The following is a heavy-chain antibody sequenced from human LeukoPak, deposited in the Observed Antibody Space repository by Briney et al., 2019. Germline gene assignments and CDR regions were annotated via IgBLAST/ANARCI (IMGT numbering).Heavy chain of an antibody. CDR1: GYTFTSYA. J-gene: IGHJ4*02. D-gene: IGHD3-3*01. CDR2: IIPIFGTA. CDR3: ARGGWSGYTRGYFDY. V-gene: IGHV1-69*13. Sequence: SVKGSCRASGYTFTSYAISWVRQAPGQGLEWMGGIIPIFGTANYAQKFQGRVTITADESTSTAYMELSSLRSEDTAVYYCARGGWSGYTRGYFDYWGQGTLVTVSS.